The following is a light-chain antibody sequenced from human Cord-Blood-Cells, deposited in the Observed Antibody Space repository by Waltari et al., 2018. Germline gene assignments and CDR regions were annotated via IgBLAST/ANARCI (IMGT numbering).Light chain of an antibody. V-gene: IGLV5-45*02. CDR3: MIWHSSAWV. Sequence: QAVLTQPSSLSASPGASASLTCTLRSGINVGTYRIYSYQQKPGSPPQYLLRYKSDSDKHQGSGVPSRFSGSKDASANAGILLISGLQSEDEADYYCMIWHSSAWVFGGGTKLTVL. J-gene: IGLJ3*02. CDR2: YKSDSDK. CDR1: SGINVGTYR.